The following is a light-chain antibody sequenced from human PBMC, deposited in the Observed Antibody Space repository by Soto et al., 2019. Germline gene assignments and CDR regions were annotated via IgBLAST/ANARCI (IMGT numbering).Light chain of an antibody. CDR3: QQYALSPWT. J-gene: IGKJ1*01. CDR1: QSVSVN. V-gene: IGKV3D-15*01. CDR2: GVS. Sequence: EIVMTQSPGTLSVSPGERATLSCRASQSVSVNLAWYQQKPGQAPRLLIYGVSTRATGVPDRFSGSGSGTDFTLTIGGLEPEDFAVYYCQQYALSPWTFGQGTKVEIK.